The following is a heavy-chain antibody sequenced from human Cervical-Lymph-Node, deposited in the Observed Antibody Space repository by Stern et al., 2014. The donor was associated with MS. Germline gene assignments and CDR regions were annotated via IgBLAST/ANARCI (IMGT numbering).Heavy chain of an antibody. CDR2: INNLGGST. J-gene: IGHJ6*02. D-gene: IGHD2-21*02. Sequence: VQLVESGAEVKKPGASVKVSCKASGYSFINYYMHWVRQAPGNGLEWMGIINNLGGSTDYGQNFKGRLNMNRDKSTNTLFTELSGLRPEDTAVYYCAREYVEASGVGYLYYGLDVWGQGTTVIVSS. V-gene: IGHV1-46*01. CDR1: GYSFINYY. CDR3: AREYVEASGVGYLYYGLDV.